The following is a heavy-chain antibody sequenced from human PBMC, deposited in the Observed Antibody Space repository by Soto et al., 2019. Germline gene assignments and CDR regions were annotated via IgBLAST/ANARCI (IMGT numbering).Heavy chain of an antibody. Sequence: EVQLVESGGGLVQPGGSLRLSCAASGFTLSNYWMSWVRQAPGKGLEWVASIKQDGSEKYYVDSVKGRFSISRDNAKNSLYLQMNSLRAEDTAVYYCARAAGGGYGYEWYFDLWGRGTLVAVSS. CDR2: IKQDGSEK. CDR1: GFTLSNYW. V-gene: IGHV3-7*01. J-gene: IGHJ2*01. CDR3: ARAAGGGYGYEWYFDL. D-gene: IGHD2-8*02.